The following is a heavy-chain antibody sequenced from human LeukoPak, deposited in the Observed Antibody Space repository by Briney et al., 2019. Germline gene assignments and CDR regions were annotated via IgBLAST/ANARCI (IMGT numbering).Heavy chain of an antibody. CDR1: GFTFSSFE. CDR3: ARASFYGAFDY. V-gene: IGHV3-48*03. CDR2: ISSSGTTI. J-gene: IGHJ4*02. Sequence: PGGSLRLSCAASGFTFSSFEMNWVRQAPGKGLAWLSYISSSGTTIYYADSVKGRFTISRDNAKNSLYLQMNSLRAEDTAVYYCARASFYGAFDYWGQGTLATVSS. D-gene: IGHD4-17*01.